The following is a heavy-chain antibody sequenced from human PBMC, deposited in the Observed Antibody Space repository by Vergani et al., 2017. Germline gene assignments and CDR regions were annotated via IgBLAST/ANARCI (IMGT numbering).Heavy chain of an antibody. CDR3: AGTEMAINWYFDL. CDR1: GGTFSSYT. CDR2: IIPILGIA. J-gene: IGHJ2*01. D-gene: IGHD5-24*01. V-gene: IGHV1-69*02. Sequence: QVQLVQSGAEVKKPGSSVKVSCKASGGTFSSYTISWVRQAPGQGLEWMGRIIPILGIANYAQKFQGRVTITADKSTSTAYMELSSLRSEDTAVYYCAGTEMAINWYFDLWGRGTLVTVSS.